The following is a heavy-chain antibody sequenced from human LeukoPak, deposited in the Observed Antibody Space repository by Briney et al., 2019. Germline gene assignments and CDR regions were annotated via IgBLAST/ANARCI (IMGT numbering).Heavy chain of an antibody. CDR1: GYTFTDYY. CDR2: ISPNTGDT. D-gene: IGHD1-20*01. CDR3: ASPRYNWNYPDV. J-gene: IGHJ6*03. V-gene: IGHV1-2*02. Sequence: EASVKVSCKAAGYTFTDYYLHWVRQAPGQGLEWMGWISPNTGDTNYAQKFQGRVTMTRDPSISTAYMELSSLRTDDTAVYYCASPRYNWNYPDVWGKGTTVTVSS.